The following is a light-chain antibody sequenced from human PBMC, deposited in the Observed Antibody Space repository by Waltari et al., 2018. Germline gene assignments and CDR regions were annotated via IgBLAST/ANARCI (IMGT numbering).Light chain of an antibody. Sequence: HSVLTQPPSVSAAPGQDVTIFCSGSSSNIGNNYVSWYQQVPGTAPKLLIFANNARPSGIPDRFYGSKSGTSATLDITGLQTGDEAHYYCATWDSSLSGGVFGGGTKVTVL. J-gene: IGLJ2*01. V-gene: IGLV1-51*01. CDR3: ATWDSSLSGGV. CDR2: ANN. CDR1: SSNIGNNY.